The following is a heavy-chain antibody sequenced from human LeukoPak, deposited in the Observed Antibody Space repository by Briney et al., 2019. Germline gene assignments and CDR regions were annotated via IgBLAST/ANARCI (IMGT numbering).Heavy chain of an antibody. D-gene: IGHD1-14*01. CDR2: ITSGSNFV. CDR3: ATQPELPGWFDS. Sequence: PGESLRLSCAASGFTIDGYTLSWVRQAPGEGLEWVASITSGSNFVDYGDSVKGRFTISRDNAQNSLYVQMNSLRAEDTAVYYCATQPELPGWFDSWGQGTLVTVSS. CDR1: GFTIDGYT. V-gene: IGHV3-21*01. J-gene: IGHJ5*01.